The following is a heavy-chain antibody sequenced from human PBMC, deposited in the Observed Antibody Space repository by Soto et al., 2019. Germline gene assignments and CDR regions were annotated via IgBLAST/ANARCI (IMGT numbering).Heavy chain of an antibody. Sequence: PGGSLRLSCAASGFTFSSYAMSWVRQAPGKGLEWVSAISGSGGSTYYADSVKGRFTISRDNSKNTLYLQMNSLRAEDTAVYYCAKEGGSSSRWYGGFDYWGQGTLVTVSS. V-gene: IGHV3-23*01. D-gene: IGHD6-13*01. CDR3: AKEGGSSSRWYGGFDY. J-gene: IGHJ4*02. CDR2: ISGSGGST. CDR1: GFTFSSYA.